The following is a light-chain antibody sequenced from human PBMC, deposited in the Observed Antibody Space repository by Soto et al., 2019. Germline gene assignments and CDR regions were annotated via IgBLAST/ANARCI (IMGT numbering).Light chain of an antibody. CDR3: QQYYSYPRT. V-gene: IGKV1-17*03. J-gene: IGKJ1*01. Sequence: DIQMTQSPSAMSASVGDRVNITCRGTNGISNYLAWFQQKPGKVPKRLIYAASSLHTGVPSRFSGSGSGTDFTLTISCLQSEDFATYYCQQYYSYPRTFGQGTKVDIK. CDR2: AAS. CDR1: NGISNY.